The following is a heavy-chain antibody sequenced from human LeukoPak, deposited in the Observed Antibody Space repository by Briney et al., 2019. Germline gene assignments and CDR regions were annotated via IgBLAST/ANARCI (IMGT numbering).Heavy chain of an antibody. D-gene: IGHD6-19*01. CDR3: ARGPNSVAGYFDY. J-gene: IGHJ4*02. CDR1: GGSISSYY. Sequence: SETLSLTCTVSGGSISSYYWSWIRQPPGKGLEWIGYIYYSGSTNYNPSLKSRVTISVDTSKNQFSLRLSSATAADTAVYYCARGPNSVAGYFDYWGQGTLVTVSS. CDR2: IYYSGST. V-gene: IGHV4-59*01.